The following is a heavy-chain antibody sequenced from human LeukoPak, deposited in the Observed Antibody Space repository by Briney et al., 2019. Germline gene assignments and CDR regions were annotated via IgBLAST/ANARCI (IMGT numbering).Heavy chain of an antibody. J-gene: IGHJ3*02. CDR2: ISSNTYI. CDR1: GFTFSSFS. D-gene: IGHD5-18*01. Sequence: PGGSLRLSCAASGFTFSSFSMNWVRQAPGKGLEWVSSISSNTYIYYGDSVKGRFTISRDNAKNSLYLQMSSLRAEDTAVYYCARGLGSYAYSDAFDIWGQGTMVTVSS. CDR3: ARGLGSYAYSDAFDI. V-gene: IGHV3-21*01.